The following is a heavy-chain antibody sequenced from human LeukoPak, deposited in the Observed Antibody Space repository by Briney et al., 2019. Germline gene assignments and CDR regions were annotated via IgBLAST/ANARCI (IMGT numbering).Heavy chain of an antibody. CDR3: ATRFRGVIWYYFDY. J-gene: IGHJ4*02. D-gene: IGHD3-10*01. V-gene: IGHV1-24*01. CDR1: GYTLTELS. Sequence: GASVKVSCRVSGYTLTELSMHWVRQAPGKGLEWMGGFDPEDGETIYAQKFRGRVTMTEDTSTDTAYMELSSLRSEDTAVYYCATRFRGVIWYYFDYWGQGTLVTVSS. CDR2: FDPEDGET.